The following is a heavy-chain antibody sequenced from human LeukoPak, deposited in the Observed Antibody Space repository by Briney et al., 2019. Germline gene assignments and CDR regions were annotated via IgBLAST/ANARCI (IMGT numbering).Heavy chain of an antibody. Sequence: SETLSLTCAVYGGSFSGYYWSWIRHPPGKGLEWIGEITHSGSTNYNPSLKSRVTISVDTSKNQFSLKLSSVTAADTAVYYCARRVPATAHNWFDPWGQGTLVTVSS. CDR3: ARRVPATAHNWFDP. CDR2: ITHSGST. V-gene: IGHV4-34*01. J-gene: IGHJ5*02. CDR1: GGSFSGYY. D-gene: IGHD2-2*01.